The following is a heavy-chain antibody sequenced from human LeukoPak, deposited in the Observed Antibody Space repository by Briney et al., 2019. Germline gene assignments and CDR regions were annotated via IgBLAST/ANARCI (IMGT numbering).Heavy chain of an antibody. Sequence: GASVKVSCKASGGTFSSYAISWVRQAPGQGLEWMGGIIPIFGTANYAQKFQGRVTITTDESTRTAYMELSSLRSEDTAVYYCARDRGIVGGYDAFDIWGQGTMVTVSS. J-gene: IGHJ3*02. CDR2: IIPIFGTA. V-gene: IGHV1-69*05. CDR1: GGTFSSYA. CDR3: ARDRGIVGGYDAFDI. D-gene: IGHD3-10*01.